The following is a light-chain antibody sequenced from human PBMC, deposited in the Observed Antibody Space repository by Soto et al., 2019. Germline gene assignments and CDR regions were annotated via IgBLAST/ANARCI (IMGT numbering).Light chain of an antibody. CDR2: EES. J-gene: IGKJ4*01. V-gene: IGKV1-9*01. Sequence: DIQMTQYPSTLSASVGDRVNITCRPSQAVPNNMAWYQQKPGKPPKLLIYEESTLHSGVPSRFSGRKSGTQFTLTIDSLQPEDFATYYCQQVKTYPRTFGGGTKVDIK. CDR1: QAVPNN. CDR3: QQVKTYPRT.